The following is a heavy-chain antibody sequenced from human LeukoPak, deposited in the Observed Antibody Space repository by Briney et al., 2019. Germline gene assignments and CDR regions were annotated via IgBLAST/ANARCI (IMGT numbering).Heavy chain of an antibody. CDR3: ARQVDYSNYGFDY. Sequence: PGGSLRLSCAASGFTFDDYGMSWVRQAPGKGLEWVSGINWNGGSTGYADSVKGRFTISRDNAKNPLYLQMNSLRAEDTAVYYCARQVDYSNYGFDYWGQGTLVTVSS. D-gene: IGHD4-11*01. CDR1: GFTFDDYG. J-gene: IGHJ4*02. V-gene: IGHV3-20*04. CDR2: INWNGGST.